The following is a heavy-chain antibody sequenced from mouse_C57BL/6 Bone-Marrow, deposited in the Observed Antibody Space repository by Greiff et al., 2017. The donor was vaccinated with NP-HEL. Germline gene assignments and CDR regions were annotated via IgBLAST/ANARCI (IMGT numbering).Heavy chain of an antibody. CDR3: ARRDYYGGY. V-gene: IGHV1-81*01. Sequence: VQLQQSGAELARPGASVKLSCKASGYTFTSYGISWVKQRTGQGLEWIGEIYPRCGNTYYNEKFKGKATLTADKSSSTAYMELRSLTSEDSAVYFCARRDYYGGYWGQGTLVTVSA. CDR2: IYPRCGNT. D-gene: IGHD1-1*01. CDR1: GYTFTSYG. J-gene: IGHJ3*02.